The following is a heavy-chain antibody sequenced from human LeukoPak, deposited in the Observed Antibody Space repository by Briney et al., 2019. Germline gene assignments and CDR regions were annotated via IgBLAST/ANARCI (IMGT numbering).Heavy chain of an antibody. D-gene: IGHD3-22*01. J-gene: IGHJ4*02. CDR3: VRDDDRPDNGLDY. CDR2: IYSGGTT. CDR1: GFTVSSNY. Sequence: GGSLRLSCAASGFTVSSNYMSWVRQAPGKGLEWVSVIYSGGTTYYADSVKGRFTISRDNSKNTLYLQMNSLRAEDTAVYYCVRDDDRPDNGLDYWGQGTLVTVSS. V-gene: IGHV3-66*01.